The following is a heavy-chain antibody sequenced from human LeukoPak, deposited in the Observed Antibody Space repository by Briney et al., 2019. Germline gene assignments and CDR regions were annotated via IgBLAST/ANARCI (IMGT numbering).Heavy chain of an antibody. V-gene: IGHV1-69-2*01. Sequence: ATVKISCKVSGYTFTDYYMHWVQQAPGKGLEWMGRVDPEDGETIYAEKFQGRVTITADTSTDTAYMELSSLRSEDTAVYYCATDMSYCGGDCRGANHACDIWGQGTMVTVSS. D-gene: IGHD2-21*01. J-gene: IGHJ3*02. CDR2: VDPEDGET. CDR3: ATDMSYCGGDCRGANHACDI. CDR1: GYTFTDYY.